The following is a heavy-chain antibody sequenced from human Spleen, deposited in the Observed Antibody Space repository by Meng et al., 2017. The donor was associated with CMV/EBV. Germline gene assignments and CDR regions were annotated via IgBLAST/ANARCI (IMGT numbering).Heavy chain of an antibody. V-gene: IGHV3-23*01. CDR2: ISTSGRST. J-gene: IGHJ4*02. CDR3: AKRTLYGGNSVPDGGGFDY. CDR1: GFTFSSYS. D-gene: IGHD4-23*01. Sequence: GESLKISCAASGFTFSSYSMNWVRQAPGKGLEWVSAISTSGRSTYYADSLKVRFTISRDNSKNTLYLQMNSLRAEDTAVYFCAKRTLYGGNSVPDGGGFDYWGRGTLVTVSS.